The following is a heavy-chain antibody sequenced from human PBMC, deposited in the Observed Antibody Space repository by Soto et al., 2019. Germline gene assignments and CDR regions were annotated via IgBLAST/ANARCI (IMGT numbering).Heavy chain of an antibody. Sequence: QVQLVESGGGVVQPGRSLRLSCAASGFTFSNYGMHWARQAPGKGLEWVAGISYDGSNQYYADSVKGRFTISRDNSKNTLDLQLNSLRTEDTAVYYCAGGWYFFDYCGQGTLVTVSP. V-gene: IGHV3-30*03. CDR3: AGGWYFFDY. D-gene: IGHD6-19*01. CDR1: GFTFSNYG. CDR2: ISYDGSNQ. J-gene: IGHJ4*02.